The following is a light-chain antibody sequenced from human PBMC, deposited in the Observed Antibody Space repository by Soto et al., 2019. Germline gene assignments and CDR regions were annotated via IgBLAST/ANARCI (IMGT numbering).Light chain of an antibody. J-gene: IGKJ4*01. V-gene: IGKV3-11*01. CDR1: QSVSSY. CDR3: QQRSNWPLT. CDR2: DAS. Sequence: EIVLTQSPATLSLSPGERATLSCRASQSVSSYLAWYQQKPGQAPRFLIYDASNRATGIPARFSGSGSGTDFTLTISSLEPEDFAVYYRQQRSNWPLTFGGGTKVEIK.